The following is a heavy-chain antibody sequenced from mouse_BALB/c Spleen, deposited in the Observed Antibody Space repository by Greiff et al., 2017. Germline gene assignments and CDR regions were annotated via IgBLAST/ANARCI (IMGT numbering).Heavy chain of an antibody. CDR2: ISTYYGNT. Sequence: VKLVESGPELVRPGVSVKISCKGSGYTFTDYAMHWVKQSHAKSLEWIGVISTYYGNTNYNQKFKGKATMTVDKSSSTAFMELARLTSEDSAIYYCARGGSTMITPFAYWGQGTLVTVSA. V-gene: IGHV1-67*01. J-gene: IGHJ3*01. CDR1: GYTFTDYA. D-gene: IGHD2-4*01. CDR3: ARGGSTMITPFAY.